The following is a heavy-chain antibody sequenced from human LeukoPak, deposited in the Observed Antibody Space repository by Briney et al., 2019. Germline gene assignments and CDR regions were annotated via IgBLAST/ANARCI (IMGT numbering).Heavy chain of an antibody. CDR2: ISGGGGDT. Sequence: GGSLRLSCAASGFIFGDYAMHWAREAPGKGLQWVSLISGGGGDTYYADSVKGRFTVSRDNSKNSLYLQMNSLRTDDSALYYCAKDIIYRRHIAATPVGNYFYYYGMDVWGQGTTVTVSS. D-gene: IGHD5-12*01. CDR3: AKDIIYRRHIAATPVGNYFYYYGMDV. J-gene: IGHJ6*02. CDR1: GFIFGDYA. V-gene: IGHV3-43*02.